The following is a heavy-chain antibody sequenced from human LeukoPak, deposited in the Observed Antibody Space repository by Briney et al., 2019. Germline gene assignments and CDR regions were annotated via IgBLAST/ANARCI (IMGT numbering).Heavy chain of an antibody. J-gene: IGHJ4*02. D-gene: IGHD6-13*01. V-gene: IGHV5-51*01. CDR1: GDSFTNYW. CDR3: ARKSSGTFDY. Sequence: GESLKISCKVSGDSFTNYWFGWVRQMPGKGLEWMGIIYPRDSDTRYSPSFQGQVTISADESISTAYLQWSCLKASDTAMYYCARKSSGTFDYWGQGTLVTVSS. CDR2: IYPRDSDT.